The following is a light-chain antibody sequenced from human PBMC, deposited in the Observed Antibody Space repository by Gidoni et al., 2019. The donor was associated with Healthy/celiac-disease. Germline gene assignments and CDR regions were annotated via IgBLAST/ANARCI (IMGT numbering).Light chain of an antibody. CDR2: WAS. V-gene: IGKV4-1*01. J-gene: IGKJ2*01. CDR3: QQYYSTPPT. Sequence: DIVMTQSPDSLAVSLGERATINCKSSQSVLYSSNNKNYLAWYQQKPGQPPKLLIYWASTRDSGVPDRFSGSGSGTDFTLTISSRQAEDVAVYYCQQYYSTPPTFGQGTKLEIK. CDR1: QSVLYSSNNKNY.